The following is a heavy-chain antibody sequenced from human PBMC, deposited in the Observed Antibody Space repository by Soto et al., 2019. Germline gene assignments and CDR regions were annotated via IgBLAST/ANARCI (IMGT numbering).Heavy chain of an antibody. CDR3: ARASIVLMVYAPYYYGMDV. CDR1: GFTFSSYE. J-gene: IGHJ6*02. D-gene: IGHD2-8*01. Sequence: EVQLVESGGGLVQPGGSLRLSCAASGFTFSSYEMNWVRQAPGKGLEWVSYISSSGSTIYYADSVKGQFTISRDNAKNSLYLQMNSLRAEDTAVYYCARASIVLMVYAPYYYGMDVWGQGTTVTVSS. V-gene: IGHV3-48*03. CDR2: ISSSGSTI.